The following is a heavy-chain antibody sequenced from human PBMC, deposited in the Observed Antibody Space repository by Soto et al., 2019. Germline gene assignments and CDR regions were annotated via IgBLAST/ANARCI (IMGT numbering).Heavy chain of an antibody. D-gene: IGHD6-19*01. CDR3: ARDSPTSHGLDYDMDV. Sequence: PSDILSLTCTVSGGSISIYYWSWIRQPPGKGLEWIGYIYYSGSTNYNPSLKSRVTISVDTSKNQFTLKLSSVTAADTAVYYCARDSPTSHGLDYDMDVWGQGTTVTVSS. CDR1: GGSISIYY. J-gene: IGHJ6*02. CDR2: IYYSGST. V-gene: IGHV4-59*01.